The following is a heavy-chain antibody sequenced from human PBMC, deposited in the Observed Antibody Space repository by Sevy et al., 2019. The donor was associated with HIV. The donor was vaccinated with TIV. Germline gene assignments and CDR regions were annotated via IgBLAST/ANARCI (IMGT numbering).Heavy chain of an antibody. Sequence: GGSLRLSCAASGFTFSSYSMNWVRQAPGKGLEWVSSISSSSSYIYYADSVKGRFTISRDNAKNSLYLQMNSLRAEDTAVHYCARDSKGFYYYYGMDVWGQGTMVTVSS. D-gene: IGHD2-2*01. J-gene: IGHJ6*02. CDR2: ISSSSSYI. CDR1: GFTFSSYS. V-gene: IGHV3-21*01. CDR3: ARDSKGFYYYYGMDV.